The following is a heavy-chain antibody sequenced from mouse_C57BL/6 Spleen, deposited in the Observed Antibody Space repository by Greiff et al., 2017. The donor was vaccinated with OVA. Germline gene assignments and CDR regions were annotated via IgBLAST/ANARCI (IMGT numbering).Heavy chain of an antibody. V-gene: IGHV1-15*01. J-gene: IGHJ2*01. CDR3: TNSTYYFDY. CDR1: GYTFTDYE. Sequence: VQLVESGAELVRPGASVTLSCKASGYTFTDYEMHWVKQTPVHGLEWIGAIDPETGGTAYNQKFKGKAILTADKSSSTAYMELRSLTSEDSAVYYCTNSTYYFDYWGQGTTLTVSS. CDR2: IDPETGGT. D-gene: IGHD2-5*01.